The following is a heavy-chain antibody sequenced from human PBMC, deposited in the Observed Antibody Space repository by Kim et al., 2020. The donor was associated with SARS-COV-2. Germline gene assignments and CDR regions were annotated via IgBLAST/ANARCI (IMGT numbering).Heavy chain of an antibody. V-gene: IGHV3-9*01. Sequence: VKGRFTISRDNAKNSLYLQMNSLRAEDTALYYCAKDAIPASSGWYDRMDYWGQGTLVTVSS. CDR3: AKDAIPASSGWYDRMDY. D-gene: IGHD6-19*01. J-gene: IGHJ4*02.